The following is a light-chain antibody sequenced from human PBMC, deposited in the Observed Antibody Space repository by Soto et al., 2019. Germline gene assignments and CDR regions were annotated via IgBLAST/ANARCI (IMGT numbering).Light chain of an antibody. Sequence: EIVLTQSPATLSLSPGERATLSCRASQSVGRTLAWFQQKPGQAPRLLIYDASNRAPGIPARFTGSGSGTDFTLTIRSLEPEDFAIYYCQQRDSWPLTFGGGTKVDIK. CDR1: QSVGRT. J-gene: IGKJ4*01. V-gene: IGKV3-11*01. CDR3: QQRDSWPLT. CDR2: DAS.